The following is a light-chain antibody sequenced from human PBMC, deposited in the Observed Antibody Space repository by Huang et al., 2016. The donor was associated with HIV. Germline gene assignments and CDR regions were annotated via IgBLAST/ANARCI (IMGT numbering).Light chain of an antibody. CDR1: QSLLHSHGYHY. J-gene: IGKJ5*01. CDR3: MQAIQTPRT. Sequence: IVITQSPLSLPVSPGEPASISCRSSQSLLHSHGYHYVDWYRQKPGQAPQLLMSLSAMRSSGVPDRFSGSGSVTDFTLKISRVEAEDVGIYFCMQAIQTPRTFGQGTRLEIK. V-gene: IGKV2-28*01. CDR2: LSA.